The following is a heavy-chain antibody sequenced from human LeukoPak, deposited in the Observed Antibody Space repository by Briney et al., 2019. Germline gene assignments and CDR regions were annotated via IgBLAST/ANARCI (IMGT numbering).Heavy chain of an antibody. J-gene: IGHJ4*02. CDR1: GGTFSKYA. D-gene: IGHD6-6*01. CDR2: IIPIFDRA. V-gene: IGHV1-69*13. Sequence: SVKVSCXASGGTFSKYAISWVRQAPGQGLEWMGGIIPIFDRANYAQKFQGRVSITADESTSTAYVELSSLRSEDTAMYYCARVDFASSSNVYFDYWGQGTLVTVSS. CDR3: ARVDFASSSNVYFDY.